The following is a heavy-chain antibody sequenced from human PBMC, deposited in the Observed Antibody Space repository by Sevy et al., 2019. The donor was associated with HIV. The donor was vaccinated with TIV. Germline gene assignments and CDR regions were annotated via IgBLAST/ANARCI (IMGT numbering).Heavy chain of an antibody. J-gene: IGHJ6*02. CDR3: ARDADIVVVPAATGRNYDYGMDV. CDR1: GGTFSSYA. Sequence: ASVKVSCKASGGTFSSYAISWVRQAPGQGLEWMGGIIPIFGTANYAQKFQGRVTITADESTSTAYMELSSLRSEDTAVYYCARDADIVVVPAATGRNYDYGMDVWGQGTTVTVSS. CDR2: IIPIFGTA. D-gene: IGHD2-2*01. V-gene: IGHV1-69*13.